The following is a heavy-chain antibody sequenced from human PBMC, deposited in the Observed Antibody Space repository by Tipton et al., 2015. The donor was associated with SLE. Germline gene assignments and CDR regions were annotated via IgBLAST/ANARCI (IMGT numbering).Heavy chain of an antibody. V-gene: IGHV4-34*01. Sequence: TLSLTCAVYGGSFSGYYCSWIRPPPGKGLGWVGEINHSGSTNYNPSLKSRVTISVDTSKNQFSLKLTSLTAADTAVYYCARGLYGDEPGYWGQGTLVTVSS. CDR1: GGSFSGYY. CDR3: ARGLYGDEPGY. J-gene: IGHJ4*02. CDR2: INHSGST. D-gene: IGHD4-17*01.